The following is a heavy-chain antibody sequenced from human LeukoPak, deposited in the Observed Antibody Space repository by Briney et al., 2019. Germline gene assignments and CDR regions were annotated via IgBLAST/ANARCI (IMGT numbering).Heavy chain of an antibody. CDR1: GFTFSSYA. CDR3: ASTKTYWGIEYYLDY. V-gene: IGHV3-23*05. D-gene: IGHD7-27*01. Sequence: GGSLRLSCAASGFTFSSYAMSWVRQAPGKGLEWVSDIYSSGRTHYADSVKGRFTISRDNSKNTLFLRMNSLRAEDTAVYYCASTKTYWGIEYYLDYWGQGTRVAVSS. J-gene: IGHJ4*02. CDR2: IYSSGRT.